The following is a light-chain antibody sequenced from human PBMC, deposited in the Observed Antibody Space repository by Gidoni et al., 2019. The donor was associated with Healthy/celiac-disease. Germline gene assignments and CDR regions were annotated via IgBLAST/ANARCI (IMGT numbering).Light chain of an antibody. CDR2: AAS. Sequence: IQMTQSPSSLSASVVDRVTITCRASQSISSYLNWYQQKPGKDPKLLIYAASSLQSGVPSRFSGSGSGTDFTLTISSLQPEDFATYYCQQSYSTPWTFGQGTKVEIK. V-gene: IGKV1-39*01. CDR1: QSISSY. CDR3: QQSYSTPWT. J-gene: IGKJ1*01.